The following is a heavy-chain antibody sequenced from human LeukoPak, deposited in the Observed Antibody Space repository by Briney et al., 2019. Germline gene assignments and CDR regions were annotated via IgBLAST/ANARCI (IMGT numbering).Heavy chain of an antibody. V-gene: IGHV4-38-2*02. D-gene: IGHD2-15*01. CDR2: IYHSGST. CDR3: ARAGSGRSFDY. Sequence: SETLSLTCTVSGYSLSSGYYWGWIRQPPGKGLEWIGSIYHSGSTYYNPSLKSRVTISVDTSKNQFSLKLSSVTAADTAVYYCARAGSGRSFDYWGQGTLVTVSS. CDR1: GYSLSSGYY. J-gene: IGHJ4*02.